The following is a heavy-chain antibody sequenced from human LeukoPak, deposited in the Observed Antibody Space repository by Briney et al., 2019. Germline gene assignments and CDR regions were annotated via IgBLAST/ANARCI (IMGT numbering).Heavy chain of an antibody. CDR3: ARDPYYYDSSGYYGEGFDY. V-gene: IGHV3-74*01. CDR1: GFTFSSYW. Sequence: AGGSLRLSCAASGFTFSSYWMHWVRQVPGKGLMWVSRISADGSITAYADSVKGRFTISRDNAKNSLYLQMNSLRAEDTAVYYCARDPYYYDSSGYYGEGFDYWGQGTLVTVSS. D-gene: IGHD3-22*01. CDR2: ISADGSIT. J-gene: IGHJ4*02.